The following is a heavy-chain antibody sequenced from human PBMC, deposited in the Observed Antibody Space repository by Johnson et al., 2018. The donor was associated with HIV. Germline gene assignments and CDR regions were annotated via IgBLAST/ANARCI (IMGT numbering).Heavy chain of an antibody. D-gene: IGHD6-6*01. V-gene: IGHV3-66*02. CDR2: IYSGGST. J-gene: IGHJ3*02. CDR3: ANFGSSSSRSAFDI. Sequence: VLLVESGGGLVQPGGSLRLSCAASGFTVSSNYMSWVRQAPGKGLEWVSVIYSGGSTYYADSVKGRFTISRDNSKNTLYLQMNSLRAEDTAVYYCANFGSSSSRSAFDIWGQGTMVTVSS. CDR1: GFTVSSNY.